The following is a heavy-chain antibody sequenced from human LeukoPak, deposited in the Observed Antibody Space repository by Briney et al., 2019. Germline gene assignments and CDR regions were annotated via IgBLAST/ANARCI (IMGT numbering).Heavy chain of an antibody. CDR2: INTNTGNP. Sequence: AASVKVSCKASGYTFTSYAMNWVRQAPGQGLEWMGWINTNTGNPTYAQGFTGRFVFSLDTSVSTAYLQISSLKAEDTAVYYCARDLDCSGGSCYGNFDYWGQGTLVTVSS. CDR3: ARDLDCSGGSCYGNFDY. D-gene: IGHD2-15*01. V-gene: IGHV7-4-1*02. CDR1: GYTFTSYA. J-gene: IGHJ4*02.